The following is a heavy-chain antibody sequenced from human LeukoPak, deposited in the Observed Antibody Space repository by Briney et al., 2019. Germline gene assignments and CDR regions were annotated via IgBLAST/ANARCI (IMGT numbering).Heavy chain of an antibody. CDR1: GGSITSSHW. CDR3: ATYFYGGDYASYYFDY. Sequence: KSSETLSLTCAVSGGSITSSHWWSWARQPPGKGLEWIGEIYHGGTTIYNPSLKNRVTMSVDESKNQFSLKLSSVTAADTAVYYCATYFYGGDYASYYFDYWGQGTLVTVSS. V-gene: IGHV4-4*02. J-gene: IGHJ4*02. D-gene: IGHD4-23*01. CDR2: IYHGGTT.